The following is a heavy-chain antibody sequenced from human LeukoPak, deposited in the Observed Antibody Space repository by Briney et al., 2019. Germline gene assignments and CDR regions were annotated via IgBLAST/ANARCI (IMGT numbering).Heavy chain of an antibody. CDR1: GFPFSTYA. V-gene: IGHV3-23*01. Sequence: AGGSLRLSCAASGFPFSTYAMTWVRQAPGKGLEWVSTLSDTGSMIYYADSVKGRFTISRDNSKNTLYLQMNSLRAEDTAVYYCAKDIALSYYYDSSGSVDYWGQGTLVTVSS. CDR3: AKDIALSYYYDSSGSVDY. CDR2: LSDTGSMI. D-gene: IGHD3-22*01. J-gene: IGHJ4*02.